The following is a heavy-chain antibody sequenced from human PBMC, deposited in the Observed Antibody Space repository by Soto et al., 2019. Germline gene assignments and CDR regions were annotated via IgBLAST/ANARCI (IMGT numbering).Heavy chain of an antibody. Sequence: GGSLRLSCAASGFTFSSYAVSWVRQTPGKGLDWVSAISDSGGNTYYADSVKGRFSISRDNSRNTLYLQMNSLRAEDTAVYYCARHYRSGVVAATSFQHWGQGTLVTVSS. D-gene: IGHD2-15*01. J-gene: IGHJ1*01. CDR2: ISDSGGNT. CDR3: ARHYRSGVVAATSFQH. V-gene: IGHV3-23*01. CDR1: GFTFSSYA.